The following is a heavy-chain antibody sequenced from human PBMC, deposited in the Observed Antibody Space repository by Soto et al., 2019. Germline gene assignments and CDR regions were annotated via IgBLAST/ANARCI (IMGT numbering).Heavy chain of an antibody. CDR3: GRGEVERYNWNYGIDY. CDR1: GGSISSYY. D-gene: IGHD1-7*01. Sequence: SETLSLTCTVSGGSISSYYWSWIRQPPGKGLEWIGYIYYSGNTNYNPSLKSRVTVSVDTSKNQFSLKLSSVTAADTAVYYCGRGEVERYNWNYGIDYWGQGTLVTVSS. J-gene: IGHJ4*02. CDR2: IYYSGNT. V-gene: IGHV4-59*01.